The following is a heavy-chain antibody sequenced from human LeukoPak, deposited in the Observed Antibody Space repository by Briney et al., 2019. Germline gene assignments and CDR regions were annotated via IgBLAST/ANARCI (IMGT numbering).Heavy chain of an antibody. V-gene: IGHV1-18*01. CDR1: GYTFTSYG. CDR3: ARDPRAVAGTSTYFDY. Sequence: ASVKVSCTASGYTFTSYGISWVRRAPGQGLEWMGWISAYNGNTNYAQKLQGRVTMTTDTSTSTAYMELRSLRSDDTAVYYCARDPRAVAGTSTYFDYWGQGTLVTVSS. D-gene: IGHD6-19*01. J-gene: IGHJ4*02. CDR2: ISAYNGNT.